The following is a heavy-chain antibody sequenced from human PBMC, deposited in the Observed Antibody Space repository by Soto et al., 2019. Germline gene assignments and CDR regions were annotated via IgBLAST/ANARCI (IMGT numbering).Heavy chain of an antibody. J-gene: IGHJ6*02. V-gene: IGHV1-69*13. Sequence: ASVKVSCKASGGTFSSYAISWVRQAPGQGLEWMGGIIPIFGTANYAQKFQGRVTITADESTSTAYMELSSLRSEDTAVYYCARGYNGYYYYGMDVWGQGTTVTVSS. CDR3: ARGYNGYYYYGMDV. CDR1: GGTFSSYA. D-gene: IGHD1-1*01. CDR2: IIPIFGTA.